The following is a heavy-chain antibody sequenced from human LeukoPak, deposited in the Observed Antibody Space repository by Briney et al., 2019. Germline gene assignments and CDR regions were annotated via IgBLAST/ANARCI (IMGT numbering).Heavy chain of an antibody. J-gene: IGHJ4*02. V-gene: IGHV3-33*06. D-gene: IGHD3-22*01. CDR3: AKDGIVVVTPREAV. CDR2: IWYDGSNK. Sequence: GGSLRLSCAASGFTFSSYGMHWVRQAPGKGLGWVAVIWYDGSNKYYADSVKGRFTISRDNSKNTLYLQMNSLRAEDTAVYYCAKDGIVVVTPREAVWGQGTLVTVSS. CDR1: GFTFSSYG.